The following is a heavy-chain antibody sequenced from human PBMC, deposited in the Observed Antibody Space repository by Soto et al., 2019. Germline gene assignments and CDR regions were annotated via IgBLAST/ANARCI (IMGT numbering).Heavy chain of an antibody. J-gene: IGHJ3*02. D-gene: IGHD3-9*01. CDR1: GDSISGSFG. CDR3: ASYYDILTGYPKIDAFDI. CDR2: IYYSGST. V-gene: IGHV4-59*08. Sequence: SETLSLTCTVSGDSISGSFGWAWIRQPPGKGLEWIAYIYYSGSTNYNPSLKSRVTISVDTSKNQFSLKLSSATAADTAVYYCASYYDILTGYPKIDAFDIWGQGTMVTVSS.